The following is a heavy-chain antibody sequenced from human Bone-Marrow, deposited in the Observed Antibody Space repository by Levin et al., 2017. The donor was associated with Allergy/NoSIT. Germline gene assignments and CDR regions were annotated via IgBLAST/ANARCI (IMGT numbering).Heavy chain of an antibody. CDR3: ARGITVFGVVLAVNDAFDI. Sequence: SETLSLTCTVSGGSISSGVYFWSWIRQLPGKGLEWIGYVSYSGITFYNQSLKSRIAISADTSKNLFSLNLSSVTAADTAVYYCARGITVFGVVLAVNDAFDIWGQGTMVTVSS. CDR2: VSYSGIT. D-gene: IGHD3-3*01. CDR1: GGSISSGVYF. V-gene: IGHV4-31*03. J-gene: IGHJ3*02.